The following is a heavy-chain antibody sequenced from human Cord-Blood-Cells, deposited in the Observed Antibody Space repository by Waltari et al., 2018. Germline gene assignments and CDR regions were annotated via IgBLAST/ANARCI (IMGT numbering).Heavy chain of an antibody. D-gene: IGHD3-10*01. CDR3: ARGWFGEFDY. V-gene: IGHV3-53*01. Sequence: EVQLVESGGGLIQPGGSLRLSCAASGFTVSSNYMSWVRQAPGKGLEWVSLFYSGGSTYYADSVKGRCTIARDNAKNTLYLQMNSLRAEDTAVYYCARGWFGEFDYWGQGTLVTVSS. CDR1: GFTVSSNY. CDR2: FYSGGST. J-gene: IGHJ4*02.